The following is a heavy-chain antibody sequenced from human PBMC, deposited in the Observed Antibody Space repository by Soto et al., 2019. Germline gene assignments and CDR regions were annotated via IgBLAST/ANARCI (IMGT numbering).Heavy chain of an antibody. V-gene: IGHV1-2*04. CDR2: INPNSGGT. CDR1: GYTFTGYY. J-gene: IGHJ5*02. Sequence: GASVKVSCKASGYTFTGYYMHWVRQAPGQGLEWLGWINPNSGGTNYAQKFQGWVTMTRDTSISTAYMELRSLRSDDTAVYYCARDKGYSSGWYGLDPWGQGTLVTVSS. D-gene: IGHD6-19*01. CDR3: ARDKGYSSGWYGLDP.